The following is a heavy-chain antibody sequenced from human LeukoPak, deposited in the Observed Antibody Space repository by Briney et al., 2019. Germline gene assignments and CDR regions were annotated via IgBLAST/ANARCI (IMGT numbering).Heavy chain of an antibody. J-gene: IGHJ6*02. CDR3: ARVHREGLMVIAIRSGMDV. CDR2: INPNSGGT. Sequence: HWASVKVSCKASGYTFTDYYIHWVRQAPGQGLEWMGWINPNSGGTQYAQKFQGRVPMTRDTSISTTSMELTRLRSDATAVYYCARVHREGLMVIAIRSGMDVWGQGTTVIVSS. CDR1: GYTFTDYY. D-gene: IGHD2-21*01. V-gene: IGHV1-2*02.